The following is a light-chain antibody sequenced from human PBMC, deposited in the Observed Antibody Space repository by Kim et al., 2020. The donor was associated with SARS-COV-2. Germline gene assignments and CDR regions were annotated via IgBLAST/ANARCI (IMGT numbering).Light chain of an antibody. Sequence: TVTVSCSRSCGSIVDNYVPWYQQRPGGVPTTVVYEDDQRPSGVSDRFSGSIDNSSNSASLTISGLRTEDEADYYCQSYNRDNVLFGGGTQLTVL. J-gene: IGLJ2*01. CDR2: EDD. CDR3: QSYNRDNVL. V-gene: IGLV6-57*03. CDR1: CGSIVDNY.